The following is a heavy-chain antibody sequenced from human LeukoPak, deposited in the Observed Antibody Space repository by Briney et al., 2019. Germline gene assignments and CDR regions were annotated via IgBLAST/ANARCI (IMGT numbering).Heavy chain of an antibody. D-gene: IGHD1-7*01. CDR2: IYSSGNT. Sequence: SETLSLTCTASGGSFSSYYWPWIRQPAGKGLEWIGRIYSSGNTNYNPSLKSRGTMSIDTSKNQFPLTLSSVTAADTAVYYCARERRELRGDAFDIWGQGTMATVSS. CDR3: ARERRELRGDAFDI. CDR1: GGSFSSYY. V-gene: IGHV4-4*07. J-gene: IGHJ3*02.